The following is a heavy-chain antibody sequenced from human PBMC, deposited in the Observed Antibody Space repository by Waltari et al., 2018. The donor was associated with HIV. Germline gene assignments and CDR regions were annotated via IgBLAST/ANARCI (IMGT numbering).Heavy chain of an antibody. Sequence: QLQLQESGPGLVKPSETLSLTCTVSGGSISNSNSFWGWIRQPPGKGLEWIGRIYYSGRSYYNPSLKSRVTISVDTSKNQFSLKLSSVTATDTAVYYCARHALRVGASYWYFDLWGRGTLVTVSS. V-gene: IGHV4-39*01. CDR3: ARHALRVGASYWYFDL. D-gene: IGHD1-26*01. CDR2: IYYSGRS. CDR1: GGSISNSNSF. J-gene: IGHJ2*01.